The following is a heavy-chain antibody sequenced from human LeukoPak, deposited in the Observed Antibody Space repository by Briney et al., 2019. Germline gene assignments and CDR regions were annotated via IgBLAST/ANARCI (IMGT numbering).Heavy chain of an antibody. Sequence: AGGSLRLSCAASGFTFSSYAMSWVRQAPGKGLEWVSGISGSGGSTYYADSVKGRFTISRDNSKNTLYLQMNSLRAEDTAVYYCAKDDPVTTVTTLYFDNWGQGTLVTVSS. CDR1: GFTFSSYA. D-gene: IGHD4-11*01. CDR2: ISGSGGST. V-gene: IGHV3-23*01. J-gene: IGHJ4*02. CDR3: AKDDPVTTVTTLYFDN.